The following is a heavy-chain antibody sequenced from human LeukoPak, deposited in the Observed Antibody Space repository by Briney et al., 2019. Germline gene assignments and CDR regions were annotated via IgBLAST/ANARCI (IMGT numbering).Heavy chain of an antibody. CDR3: ARVLQNYYHLDV. D-gene: IGHD3-22*01. J-gene: IGHJ6*04. CDR1: GDSISSHY. CDR2: FFDSGST. Sequence: SETLSLTCTVSGDSISSHYWSWIRQPPGKGLEWMGFFFDSGSTNHKSSLESRVTMSVDTSKNQFSLKLSSVTAADTAVYYCARVLQNYYHLDVWGTGTTVTVSS. V-gene: IGHV4-59*11.